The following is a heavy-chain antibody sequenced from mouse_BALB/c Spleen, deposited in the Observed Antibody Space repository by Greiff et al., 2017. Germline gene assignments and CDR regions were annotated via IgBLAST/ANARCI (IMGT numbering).Heavy chain of an antibody. CDR1: GYTFSSYW. Sequence: ESGAELMKPGASVKISCKATGYTFSSYWIEWVKQRPGHGLEWIGEILPGSGSTNYNEKFKGKATFTADTSSNTAYMQLSSLTSEDSAVYYCARGGLYYGNYVWFAYWGQGTLVTVSA. J-gene: IGHJ3*01. V-gene: IGHV1-9*01. D-gene: IGHD2-1*01. CDR2: ILPGSGST. CDR3: ARGGLYYGNYVWFAY.